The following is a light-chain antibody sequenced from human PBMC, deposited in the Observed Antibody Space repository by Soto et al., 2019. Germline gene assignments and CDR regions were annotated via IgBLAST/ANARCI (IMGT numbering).Light chain of an antibody. Sequence: QSVLTQPPSVSGAPGQRVTISCTGSSSNIGAGYDVHWYQQLPGTAPKLLISGNTNRPSGVPDRFSASKSGTSASLAITGLQAEDEADYYCQSYDSSLSGSKVFGTGTKVTVL. J-gene: IGLJ1*01. V-gene: IGLV1-40*01. CDR2: GNT. CDR3: QSYDSSLSGSKV. CDR1: SSNIGAGYD.